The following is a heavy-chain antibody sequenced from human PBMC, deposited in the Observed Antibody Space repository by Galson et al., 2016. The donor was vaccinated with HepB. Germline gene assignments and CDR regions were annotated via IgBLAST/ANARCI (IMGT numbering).Heavy chain of an antibody. J-gene: IGHJ4*02. CDR3: ARTLSPTNQYFFNS. CDR1: GASVSSSNCY. Sequence: ETLSLTRTVSGASVSSSNCYWGWIRQPPGKGLEWLASVSYSGNTDYKPSLRSRRTISADTSKNHFSLRLSSVTAADTAVYYCARTLSPTNQYFFNSWGQGTLVTVSS. D-gene: IGHD1-14*01. V-gene: IGHV4-39*02. CDR2: VSYSGNT.